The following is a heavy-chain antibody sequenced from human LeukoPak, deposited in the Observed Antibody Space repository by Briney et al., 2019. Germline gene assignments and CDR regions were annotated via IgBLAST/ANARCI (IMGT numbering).Heavy chain of an antibody. Sequence: ASVKVSCKASGYTFTSYGISWVRQAPGQGLEWMGWISAYNGNTNYAQKLQGRVTMTTDTSTSTAYMELRSLRSDDTAVYYCARVPTLIAAAATHLNWFDPWGQGTLVTVSS. J-gene: IGHJ5*02. V-gene: IGHV1-18*01. CDR2: ISAYNGNT. CDR3: ARVPTLIAAAATHLNWFDP. D-gene: IGHD6-13*01. CDR1: GYTFTSYG.